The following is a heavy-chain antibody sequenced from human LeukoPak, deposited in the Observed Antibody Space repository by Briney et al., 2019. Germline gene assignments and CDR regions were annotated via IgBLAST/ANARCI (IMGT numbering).Heavy chain of an antibody. CDR1: GGSISSYY. Sequence: SETLSLTCTVSGGSISSYYWSWIRQPPAKGLEWMGYIYYGGSTNYNTSLMSRVTISVDTSKTQFSLKLSSVTAADTAVYYCARAHSSGRIIDYWGQGTLVTVSS. D-gene: IGHD6-19*01. J-gene: IGHJ4*02. V-gene: IGHV4-59*01. CDR2: IYYGGST. CDR3: ARAHSSGRIIDY.